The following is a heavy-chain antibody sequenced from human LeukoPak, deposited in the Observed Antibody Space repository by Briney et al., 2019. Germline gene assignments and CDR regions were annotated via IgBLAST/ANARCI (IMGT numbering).Heavy chain of an antibody. D-gene: IGHD3-22*01. CDR1: GFTFSDYY. J-gene: IGHJ4*02. V-gene: IGHV3-11*01. CDR3: ARDAYYYDSSGYYYPFDY. Sequence: GGSLRLSCAASGFTFSDYYMSWIRQAPGKGLEWVSYISSSGSTIYYADSVKGRFTISRDNAKNSLYLQMNSLRAEDTAVYYCARDAYYYDSSGYYYPFDYWGQGTLVTVSS. CDR2: ISSSGSTI.